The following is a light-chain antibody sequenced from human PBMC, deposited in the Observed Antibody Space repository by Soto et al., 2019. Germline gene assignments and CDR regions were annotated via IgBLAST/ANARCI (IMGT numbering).Light chain of an antibody. Sequence: QSALTQPASVSGSPGQSITFSCTGTSNDIGGYNYVSWFQHHPDKAPKLIIYEVYDRPSGIPERFSGSNSGNTATLTISRVEAGDEADYYCQVWDSSTNQVVFGGWTKLTVL. CDR1: SNDIGGYNY. J-gene: IGLJ2*01. V-gene: IGLV2-14*01. CDR2: EVY. CDR3: QVWDSSTNQVV.